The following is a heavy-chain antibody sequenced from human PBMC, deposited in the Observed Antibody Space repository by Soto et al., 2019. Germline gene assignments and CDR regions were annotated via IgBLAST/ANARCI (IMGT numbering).Heavy chain of an antibody. CDR1: GFTFSSYS. CDR3: ARDLTYYYDSSGPLTFDY. CDR2: ISSSSSTI. V-gene: IGHV3-48*02. D-gene: IGHD3-22*01. Sequence: GGSLRLSCAASGFTFSSYSMNWVRQAPGKGLEWVSYISSSSSTIYYADSVKGRFTISRDNAKNSLYLQMNSLRDEDTAVYYCARDLTYYYDSSGPLTFDYWGQGTLVTVSS. J-gene: IGHJ4*02.